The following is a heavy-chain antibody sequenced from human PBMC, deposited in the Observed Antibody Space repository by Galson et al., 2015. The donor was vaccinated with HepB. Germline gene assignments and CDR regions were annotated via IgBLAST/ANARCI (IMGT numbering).Heavy chain of an antibody. Sequence: SLRLSCAASGFTFSSYAMHWVRQAPGKGLEWVAVISYDGSNKYYADSVKGRFTISRDNSKNTLYLQMNSLRAEDTAVYYCARVEVPAAIMWGYYFDYWGQGTLVTVSS. J-gene: IGHJ4*02. CDR1: GFTFSSYA. V-gene: IGHV3-30-3*01. D-gene: IGHD2-2*02. CDR2: ISYDGSNK. CDR3: ARVEVPAAIMWGYYFDY.